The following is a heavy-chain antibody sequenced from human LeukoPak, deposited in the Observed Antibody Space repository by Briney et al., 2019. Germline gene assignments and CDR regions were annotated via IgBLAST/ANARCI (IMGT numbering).Heavy chain of an antibody. D-gene: IGHD6-6*01. CDR1: GGSFSGYY. J-gene: IGHJ4*02. V-gene: IGHV4-34*01. CDR2: INHSGST. CDR3: ARDVSSSSRDH. Sequence: PSETLSLTCAVYGGSFSGYYWSWIRQPPGKGLEWIGEINHSGSTNYNPSLKSRVTISVDTSKNQFSLKLSSVTAADTAVYYCARDVSSSSRDHWGQGTLVTVSS.